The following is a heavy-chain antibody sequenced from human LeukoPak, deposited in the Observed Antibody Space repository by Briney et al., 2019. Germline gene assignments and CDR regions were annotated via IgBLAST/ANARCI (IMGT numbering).Heavy chain of an antibody. D-gene: IGHD3-3*01. CDR3: AKDSQYYDFWSGCAFDI. J-gene: IGHJ3*02. V-gene: IGHV3-48*01. Sequence: PGGSLRLSCAASGFTFSSYSMNWVRQAPGKGLEWVSYISSSSSTIYYADSVKGRFTISRDNSKNTLYLQMNSLRAEDTAVYYCAKDSQYYDFWSGCAFDIWGQGTMVTVSS. CDR1: GFTFSSYS. CDR2: ISSSSSTI.